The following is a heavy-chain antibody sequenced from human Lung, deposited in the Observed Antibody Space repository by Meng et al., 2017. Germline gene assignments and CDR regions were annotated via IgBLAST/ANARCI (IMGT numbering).Heavy chain of an antibody. CDR3: ARGPTTMAHDFDY. V-gene: IGHV4-34*01. CDR1: GGSFSYYY. CDR2: INHSGST. D-gene: IGHD4-11*01. Sequence: LRQWGTVFLTPSATLSLTCVVVGGSFSYYYWSWIRQPPGKGLEWIGEINHSGSTNYNPSLESRATISVDTSQNNLSLKLSSVTAADSAVYYCARGPTTMAHDFDYWGQGTLVTVSS. J-gene: IGHJ4*02.